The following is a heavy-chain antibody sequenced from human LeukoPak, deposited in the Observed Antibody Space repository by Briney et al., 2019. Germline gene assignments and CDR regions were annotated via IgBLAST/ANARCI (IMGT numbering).Heavy chain of an antibody. CDR1: GYTFTSYD. CDR2: MNPNSGNT. V-gene: IGHV1-8*01. Sequence: ASVKVSCKASGYTFTSYDINWVRQATGQGLKWMGWMNPNSGNTGYAQKFQGRVAMTRNTSISTAYMELSSLSSEDTAVYYCLTDYWSNIAAAENWFDPWGQGTLVTVSS. CDR3: LTDYWSNIAAAENWFDP. J-gene: IGHJ5*02. D-gene: IGHD6-13*01.